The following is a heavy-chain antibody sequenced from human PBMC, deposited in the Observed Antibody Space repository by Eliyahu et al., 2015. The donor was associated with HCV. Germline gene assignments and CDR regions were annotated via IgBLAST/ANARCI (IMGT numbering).Heavy chain of an antibody. CDR3: AGARSRRSEELVSDF. J-gene: IGHJ4*02. CDR2: INHXGIT. V-gene: IGHV4-34*01. D-gene: IGHD5/OR15-5a*01. CDR1: GESFSDYF. Sequence: QVEFQQWGGGLLKPSETLSLTCAVYGESFSDYFWNWIRQPPGKGLEWIGAINHXGITHYDPSLKSRVTISIDTSKKQFSLKLNSVTAADTAVYYCAGARSRRSEELVSDFWGQGTPVTVSS.